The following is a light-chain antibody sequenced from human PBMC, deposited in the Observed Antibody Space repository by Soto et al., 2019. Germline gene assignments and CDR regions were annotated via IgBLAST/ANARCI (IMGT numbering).Light chain of an antibody. CDR2: INSDGSH. CDR1: SGHTTYA. V-gene: IGLV4-69*01. CDR3: QTWGTGVV. Sequence: QTVVTQSPSASASLGASVKLTCTLSSGHTTYAIAWHQQQPEKGPRFLMKINSDGSHTKGDGIPDRFSGSTSGAERYLSVSSLQSEDEADYYCQTWGTGVVFGGGTKLTVL. J-gene: IGLJ2*01.